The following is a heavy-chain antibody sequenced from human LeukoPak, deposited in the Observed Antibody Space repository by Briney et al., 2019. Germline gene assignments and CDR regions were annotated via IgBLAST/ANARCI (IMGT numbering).Heavy chain of an antibody. CDR2: INPNSGGT. D-gene: IGHD2-21*02. J-gene: IGHJ4*02. V-gene: IGHV1-2*02. CDR3: ARGGAYCGGDCYDY. CDR1: GYTFTGYY. Sequence: ASVKVSCKASGYTFTGYYMHWVRQAPGQGLEWMGWINPNSGGTNYAQKFQGRVTITRNTSISTAYMELSSLRSEDTAVYYCARGGAYCGGDCYDYWGQGTLVTVSS.